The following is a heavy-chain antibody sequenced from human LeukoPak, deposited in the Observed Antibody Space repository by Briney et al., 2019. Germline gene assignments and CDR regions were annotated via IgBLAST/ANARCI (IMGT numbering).Heavy chain of an antibody. CDR2: ISAYNGNT. D-gene: IGHD3-9*01. J-gene: IGHJ4*02. CDR3: ARDYPYYDILTGYSVLDY. Sequence: GASVKVSCKASGYTFTSYGISWVRQAPAQGLEWMGWISAYNGNTNYAQKLQGRVTMTTDTSTSTAYMELRSLRSDDTAVYYCARDYPYYDILTGYSVLDYWGQGTLVTVSS. V-gene: IGHV1-18*01. CDR1: GYTFTSYG.